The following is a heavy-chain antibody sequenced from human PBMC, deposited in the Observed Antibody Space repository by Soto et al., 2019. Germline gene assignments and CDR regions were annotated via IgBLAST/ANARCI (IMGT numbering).Heavy chain of an antibody. D-gene: IGHD3-3*01. CDR2: IYWDDDK. J-gene: IGHJ3*02. V-gene: IGHV2-5*02. CDR3: AHSVSDDFWSGCGVAFDI. Sequence: QITLKESGPALVKPTQTLTLTCTFSGFSLSTSGVGVGWIRQPPGKALEWLALIYWDDDKRYSPSLKSRLTITKDTSKNQVVLTMTNMDPVDTATYYCAHSVSDDFWSGCGVAFDIWGQGTMVTVSS. CDR1: GFSLSTSGVG.